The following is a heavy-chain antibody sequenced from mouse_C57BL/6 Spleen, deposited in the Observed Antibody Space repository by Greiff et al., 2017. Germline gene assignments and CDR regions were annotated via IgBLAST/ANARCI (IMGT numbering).Heavy chain of an antibody. J-gene: IGHJ2*01. CDR2: ISNGGGST. CDR3: ARQDYGSSYLDY. V-gene: IGHV5-12*01. CDR1: GFTFSDYY. Sequence: EVKLVESGGGLVQPGGSLKLSCAASGFTFSDYYMYWVRQTPEKRLEWVAYISNGGGSTYYPDTVKGRFTIARDNAKNTLYLQMSRLKSEDTAMYYCARQDYGSSYLDYWGQGTTLTVSS. D-gene: IGHD1-1*01.